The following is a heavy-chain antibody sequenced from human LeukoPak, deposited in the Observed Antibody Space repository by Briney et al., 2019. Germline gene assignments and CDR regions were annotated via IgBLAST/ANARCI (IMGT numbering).Heavy chain of an antibody. CDR2: MYYSGST. J-gene: IGHJ6*02. D-gene: IGHD3-16*02. CDR1: GGXIGSYY. Sequence: SETLSLTCTVSGGXIGSYYCSWIRQPPGKGLEWIGYMYYSGSTNYNPSLKSRVTISVDTSKNQFSLKLSSVTAADTAVYYCARNRWMDVWGQGTTVTVSS. V-gene: IGHV4-59*01. CDR3: ARNRWMDV.